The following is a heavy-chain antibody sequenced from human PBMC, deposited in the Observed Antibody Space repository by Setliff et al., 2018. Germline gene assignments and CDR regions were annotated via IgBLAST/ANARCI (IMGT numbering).Heavy chain of an antibody. D-gene: IGHD3-22*01. Sequence: ASVKVSCKASGYTFSDYGISWVRQAPGQGLEWMGWISPYNEDTKYGQNFQGRVTMTTDTSTSTAYMELRSLRSDDTAVYYCASERDYDGLNYYGMDVWGQGTTVTVSS. J-gene: IGHJ6*01. CDR2: ISPYNEDT. CDR3: ASERDYDGLNYYGMDV. CDR1: GYTFSDYG. V-gene: IGHV1-18*01.